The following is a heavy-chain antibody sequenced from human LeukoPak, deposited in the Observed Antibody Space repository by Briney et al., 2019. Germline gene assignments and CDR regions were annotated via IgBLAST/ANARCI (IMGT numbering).Heavy chain of an antibody. V-gene: IGHV3-21*01. CDR3: ARGSDRVAVAGLNWFDP. J-gene: IGHJ5*02. D-gene: IGHD6-19*01. Sequence: GGTLRLSCAASGFTFSSYSMNCVRHAPGKGLEWGSSITGSSSNIDYADPVKGRFTNSRDNAKHSLYLQMNSLRAEDTAVYYCARGSDRVAVAGLNWFDPWGQGTLVTVSS. CDR1: GFTFSSYS. CDR2: ITGSSSNI.